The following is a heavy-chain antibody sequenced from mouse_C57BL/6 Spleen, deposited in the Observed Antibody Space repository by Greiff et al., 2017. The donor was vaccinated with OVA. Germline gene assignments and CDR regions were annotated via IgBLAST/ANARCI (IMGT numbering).Heavy chain of an antibody. Sequence: QVQLQQSGTELVKPGASVKLSCKASGYTFTSYWMHWVKQRPGQGLEWIGNINPSNGGTNYNEKFKSKATLTVDKSSSTAYMQLSSLTSEDSAVYYCARIPYYYGSSPFFDYWGQGTTLTVSS. V-gene: IGHV1-53*01. CDR2: INPSNGGT. CDR1: GYTFTSYW. CDR3: ARIPYYYGSSPFFDY. D-gene: IGHD1-1*01. J-gene: IGHJ2*01.